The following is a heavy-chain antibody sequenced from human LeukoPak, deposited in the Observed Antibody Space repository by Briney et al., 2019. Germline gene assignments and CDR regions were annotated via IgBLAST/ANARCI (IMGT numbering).Heavy chain of an antibody. CDR2: IYPGDSDT. CDR3: ARPGEVYGGNSRQGFDY. D-gene: IGHD4-23*01. CDR1: GYSSTSYW. Sequence: PGGSLRLSCKGSGYSSTSYWIGSVRPLPGKGLEWMGIIYPGDSDTRYSPSFQGQVTISADKSINTAYLQWSSLKASDIAMYYCARPGEVYGGNSRQGFDYWGQGTLVTVSS. J-gene: IGHJ4*02. V-gene: IGHV5-51*01.